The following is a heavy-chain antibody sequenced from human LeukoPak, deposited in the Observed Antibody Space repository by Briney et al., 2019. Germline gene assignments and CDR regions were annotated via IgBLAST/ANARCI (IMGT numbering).Heavy chain of an antibody. D-gene: IGHD5-18*01. CDR1: RFTFSSYA. CDR2: ISGSGGST. J-gene: IGHJ5*02. Sequence: GGSLRLSCAASRFTFSSYAMSWVRQAPGKGLEWVSTISGSGGSTYYADSVKGRFTISRDNSKNTLYLQMNSLRAEDTAVYYCAKILVTYNWFDPWGQGTLVTVSS. CDR3: AKILVTYNWFDP. V-gene: IGHV3-23*01.